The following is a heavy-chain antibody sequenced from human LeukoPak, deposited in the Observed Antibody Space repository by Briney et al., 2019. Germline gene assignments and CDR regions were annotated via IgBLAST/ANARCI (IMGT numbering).Heavy chain of an antibody. Sequence: ASVKVSCKASGYTFTSYYMHWVRQAPGQGLEWMGIINPSGGSTSYAQKLQGRVTMTTDTSTSTAYMELRSLRSDDTAVYYCARVSGSGSGIQYYFDYWGQGTLVTVSS. V-gene: IGHV1-46*01. D-gene: IGHD1-26*01. CDR2: INPSGGST. J-gene: IGHJ4*02. CDR1: GYTFTSYY. CDR3: ARVSGSGSGIQYYFDY.